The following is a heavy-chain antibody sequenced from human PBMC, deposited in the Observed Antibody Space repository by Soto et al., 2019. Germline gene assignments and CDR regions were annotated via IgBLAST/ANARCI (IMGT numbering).Heavy chain of an antibody. V-gene: IGHV1-69*05. J-gene: IGHJ4*02. Sequence: QVQLVQSGAEVKKPGSSVKVSCKASGGTFNNYTFTWVRQAPGQGLEWMGGIIPIFGTANYAQKFQGRVTITSEESTSTAYMELNSLRSEDTAVYYCAGGDGEVNFAYWGQGTLVTVSS. CDR3: AGGDGEVNFAY. D-gene: IGHD3-3*01. CDR1: GGTFNNYT. CDR2: IIPIFGTA.